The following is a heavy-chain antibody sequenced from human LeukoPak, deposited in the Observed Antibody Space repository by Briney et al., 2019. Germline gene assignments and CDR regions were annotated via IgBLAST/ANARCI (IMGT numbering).Heavy chain of an antibody. Sequence: PAETLSLTCALSGGSIKNYYRSWIRQPLGKGLEWIGYVYYTGTTSYNPSLKSRVTMSVQTSKNQFSLTLNSVTAADTAVYHCARQSDPYYHYGLDFWGQGTTVIVSS. J-gene: IGHJ6*01. V-gene: IGHV4-59*01. CDR1: GGSIKNYY. CDR2: VYYTGTT. CDR3: ARQSDPYYHYGLDF.